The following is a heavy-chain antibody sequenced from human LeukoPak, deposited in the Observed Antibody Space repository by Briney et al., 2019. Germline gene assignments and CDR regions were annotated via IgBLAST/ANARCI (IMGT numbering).Heavy chain of an antibody. CDR2: TNHSGST. J-gene: IGHJ6*02. Sequence: SETLSLTCAVYGGSFSGYYWSWIRQPPGKGLEWIGETNHSGSTNYNPSLKSRVTISVDTSKNQFSLKLSSVTAADTAVYYCARRYFGYYYYGMDVWGQGTTVTVSS. D-gene: IGHD3-9*01. CDR1: GGSFSGYY. CDR3: ARRYFGYYYYGMDV. V-gene: IGHV4-34*01.